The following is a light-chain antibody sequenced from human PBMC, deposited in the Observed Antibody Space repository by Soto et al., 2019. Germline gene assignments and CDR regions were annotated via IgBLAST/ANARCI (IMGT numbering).Light chain of an antibody. CDR2: SNN. V-gene: IGLV1-44*01. CDR3: AAWDDSLNGVV. CDR1: SFNVGGNT. Sequence: QSVLTQPPSASGTPGQRVTISWSGSSFNVGGNTVNWYQQVTGTAPKLLINSNNQRPSGVPDRFSGSKSGTSASLAISGLQSEDEADYYCAAWDDSLNGVVFGGGTKLTVL. J-gene: IGLJ2*01.